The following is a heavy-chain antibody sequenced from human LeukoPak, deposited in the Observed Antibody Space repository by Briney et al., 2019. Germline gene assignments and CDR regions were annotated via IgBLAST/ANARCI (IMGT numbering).Heavy chain of an antibody. CDR3: ARVSGWFTNWFDP. V-gene: IGHV4-39*01. J-gene: IGHJ5*02. CDR1: GGFISSSSYY. CDR2: IYYSGST. D-gene: IGHD6-19*01. Sequence: SETLSLTCTVSGGFISSSSYYWGWIRQPPGKGLEWIGSIYYSGSTYYNPSLKSRVTISVDTSKNQFSLKLSSVTAADTAVYYCARVSGWFTNWFDPWGQGTLVTVSS.